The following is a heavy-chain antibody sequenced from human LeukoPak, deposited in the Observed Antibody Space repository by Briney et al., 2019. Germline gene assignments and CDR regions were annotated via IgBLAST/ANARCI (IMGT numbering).Heavy chain of an antibody. CDR2: ISWNSGSI. Sequence: GGSLRLSCAASGFTFDDYAMHWVRQAPGKGLEWVSGISWNSGSIGYADSVKGRFTISRDNAKNSLYLQMNSLRAEDTALYYCAKGFEWTAHEYYFDYWGQGTLVTVSS. CDR3: AKGFEWTAHEYYFDY. V-gene: IGHV3-9*01. J-gene: IGHJ4*02. D-gene: IGHD3-9*01. CDR1: GFTFDDYA.